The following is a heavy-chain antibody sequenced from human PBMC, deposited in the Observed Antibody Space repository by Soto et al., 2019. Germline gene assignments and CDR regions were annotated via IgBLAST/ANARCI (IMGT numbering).Heavy chain of an antibody. V-gene: IGHV4-31*03. CDR2: IYYSGST. D-gene: IGHD1-1*01. CDR1: GGSISSGGYY. J-gene: IGHJ5*02. CDR3: ARDSENELRGFDP. Sequence: QVQLQESGPGLVKPSQTLSLTCTVSGGSISSGGYYWSWIRQHPGKGLEWIGYIYYSGSTYYNPSLKSRVXXTXDXXKNQFSLMLSSVTAADTAVYYCARDSENELRGFDPWGQGTLVTVSS.